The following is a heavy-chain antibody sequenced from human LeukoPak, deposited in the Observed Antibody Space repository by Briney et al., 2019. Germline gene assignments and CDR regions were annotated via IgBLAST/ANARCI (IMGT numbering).Heavy chain of an antibody. J-gene: IGHJ4*02. CDR1: GYNFANFW. Sequence: KPGESLKISCYDSGYNFANFWIGWVRQMPGKGLEWMGIIHPTDSQTLYSPSFQGQVTISVDRSINTAYLQWSSLKASDIAMYYCARRAYSGSGSSDYWGQGTLVTVSS. CDR3: ARRAYSGSGSSDY. D-gene: IGHD3-10*01. CDR2: IHPTDSQT. V-gene: IGHV5-51*01.